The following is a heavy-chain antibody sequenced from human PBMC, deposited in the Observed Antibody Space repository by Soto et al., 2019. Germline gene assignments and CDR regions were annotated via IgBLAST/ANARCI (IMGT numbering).Heavy chain of an antibody. D-gene: IGHD6-19*01. Sequence: QVQLQESGPGLVKPSETLSLTCTVSGGSISSYYWSWIRQPAGKGLEWIGRIYTSGSTNYNPSLRSRGTMSVDTSKNQFSLKLSSVTAADTAVYYCASRIAVGNAFDIWGQGTMVTVSS. CDR2: IYTSGST. V-gene: IGHV4-4*07. CDR1: GGSISSYY. J-gene: IGHJ3*02. CDR3: ASRIAVGNAFDI.